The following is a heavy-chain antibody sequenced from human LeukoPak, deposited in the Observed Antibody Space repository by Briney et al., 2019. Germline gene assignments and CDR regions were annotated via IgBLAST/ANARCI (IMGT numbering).Heavy chain of an antibody. V-gene: IGHV3-15*01. CDR1: GFSISNDW. CDR3: NSPPD. J-gene: IGHJ4*02. CDR2: VKSRSAGETT. D-gene: IGHD2-21*01. Sequence: GGSLRLSCAASGFSISNDWMSWVRQAPGKGLEWVARVKSRSAGETTDYAAPVRGRFTISRDDSKNTLYLRMNSLEIEDTAVYYCNSPPDWGQGALVTVSS.